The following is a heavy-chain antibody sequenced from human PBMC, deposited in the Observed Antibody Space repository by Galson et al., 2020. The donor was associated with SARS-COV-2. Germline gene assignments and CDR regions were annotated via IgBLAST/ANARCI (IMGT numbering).Heavy chain of an antibody. CDR3: ARDSSYDSSCYFGAFDY. CDR1: GFTFSDYS. D-gene: IGHD3-22*01. V-gene: IGHV3-21*01. CDR2: LSGDSGYI. J-gene: IGHJ4*02. Sequence: GGSLRLSCAASGFTFSDYSMNWVPRLQGRGWSGSSLSGDSGYIYYAYSVKGRFTISRDNARNSLNLQLNSLRAEDTAVYFCARDSSYDSSCYFGAFDYWGQGTLVTVSS.